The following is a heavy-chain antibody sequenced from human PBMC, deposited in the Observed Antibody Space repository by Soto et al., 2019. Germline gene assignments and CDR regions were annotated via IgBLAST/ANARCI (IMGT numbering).Heavy chain of an antibody. V-gene: IGHV4-31*03. CDR1: GGSISSADYY. Sequence: QVQLQESGPGLVKPSQTLSLTCTVSGGSISSADYYWSWIRQYPGRGLEWIGHISHSGSSYYKPSLKSRVSMSVDTSKNQFSLRLSSVTAADTAVYSCARSSWFGDLYYFDSWGQGILVTVSS. D-gene: IGHD3-10*01. CDR2: ISHSGSS. J-gene: IGHJ4*02. CDR3: ARSSWFGDLYYFDS.